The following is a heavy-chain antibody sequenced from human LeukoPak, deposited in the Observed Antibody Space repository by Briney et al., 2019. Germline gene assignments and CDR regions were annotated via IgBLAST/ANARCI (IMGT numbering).Heavy chain of an antibody. D-gene: IGHD2-15*01. V-gene: IGHV3-30*18. CDR2: ISYDGSNK. J-gene: IGHJ6*02. CDR3: AKDLLQRCYYYGMDV. CDR1: GFTFSSYG. Sequence: PGGSLRLSCAASGFTFSSYGMHWVRQAPGKGLEWVAVISYDGSNKYYADSVKGRFTISRDNSKNTLYLQMNSLRAEDTAVYYCAKDLLQRCYYYGMDVWGQGTTVTVSS.